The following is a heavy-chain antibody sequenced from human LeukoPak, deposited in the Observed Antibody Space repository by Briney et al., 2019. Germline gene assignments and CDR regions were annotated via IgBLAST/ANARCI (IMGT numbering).Heavy chain of an antibody. D-gene: IGHD3-22*01. CDR1: GTAFRTYA. Sequence: QPGGSLRLSCSASGTAFRTYAMHWVRQPPGKGLYYVSAISINGGSTYYADSVRGRFTISRDNSKNTLYLQMSSLRPDDTAVYYCVNPGWYYDSSGYSYYYGMDVWGQGTTVTVSS. J-gene: IGHJ6*02. V-gene: IGHV3-64D*06. CDR2: ISINGGST. CDR3: VNPGWYYDSSGYSYYYGMDV.